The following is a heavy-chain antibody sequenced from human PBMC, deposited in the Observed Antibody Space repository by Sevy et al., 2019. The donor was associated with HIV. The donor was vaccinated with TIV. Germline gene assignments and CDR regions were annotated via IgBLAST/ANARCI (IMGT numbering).Heavy chain of an antibody. CDR1: GFTFSTYD. Sequence: GGSLRLSCAASGFTFSTYDMHWVRQAPGKVLEWVAIISHDGSYRYYADSVRGRFSMSRDSSKNTLYLQMSGLSTEDTAVYYCAKNRPPGGSYFSRHGMDVWGRGTTVTVSS. CDR3: AKNRPPGGSYFSRHGMDV. J-gene: IGHJ6*02. D-gene: IGHD3-16*01. CDR2: ISHDGSYR. V-gene: IGHV3-30*18.